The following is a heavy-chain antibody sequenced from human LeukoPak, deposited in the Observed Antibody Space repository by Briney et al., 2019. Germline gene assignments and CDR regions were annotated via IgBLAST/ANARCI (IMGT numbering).Heavy chain of an antibody. Sequence: GASVKVSCKASGYTFTGYYMHSVRQAPGHGLEGMGWINPNSGGTNYAQKFQGRVTMTRDTSISTAYMELSRLRSDDTAVYYCASYDYGGNMAFYWGQGTLVTVSS. D-gene: IGHD4-23*01. CDR1: GYTFTGYY. V-gene: IGHV1-2*02. CDR2: INPNSGGT. J-gene: IGHJ4*02. CDR3: ASYDYGGNMAFY.